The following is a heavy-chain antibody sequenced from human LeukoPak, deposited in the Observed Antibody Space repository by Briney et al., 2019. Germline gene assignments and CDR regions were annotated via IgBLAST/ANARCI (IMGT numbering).Heavy chain of an antibody. CDR3: ARDRMVRGVIDWFDP. V-gene: IGHV1-2*02. J-gene: IGHJ5*02. CDR2: INPNSGGT. CDR1: GYTLTELS. D-gene: IGHD3-10*01. Sequence: ASVKVSCKVSGYTLTELSMHWVRQAPGQGLEWMGWINPNSGGTNYAQKFQGRVTMTRDTSISTAYMELSRLRSDDTAVYYCARDRMVRGVIDWFDPWGQGTLVTVSS.